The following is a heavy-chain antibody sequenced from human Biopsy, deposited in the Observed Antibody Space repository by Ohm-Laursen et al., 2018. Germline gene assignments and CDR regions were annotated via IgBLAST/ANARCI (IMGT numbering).Heavy chain of an antibody. V-gene: IGHV3-7*01. CDR2: IQRDGSEK. D-gene: IGHD6-13*01. CDR3: ARATSTAGTGYFDY. Sequence: SLRLSCAASGFTFSNYWMNWVRQAPGKGLEWVAKIQRDGSEKYYVDSVTGRFTISRDNAKNSMYLQMSSLRAENTALYYCARATSTAGTGYFDYWGQGILVTVSS. J-gene: IGHJ4*02. CDR1: GFTFSNYW.